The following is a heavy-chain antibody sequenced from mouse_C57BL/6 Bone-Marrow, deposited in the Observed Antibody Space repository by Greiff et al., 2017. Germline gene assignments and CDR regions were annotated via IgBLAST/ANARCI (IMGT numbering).Heavy chain of an antibody. Sequence: EVQLQQSVAELVRPGASVKLSCTASGFNIKNTYMHWVKQRPEQGLEWIGRIDSANGKTKYAPKFKGKATITADTSSNTAYLQLSSLTSEDTAIYYCVPIYYDPGFAYWGQGTLVTVSA. J-gene: IGHJ3*01. CDR3: VPIYYDPGFAY. D-gene: IGHD2-4*01. V-gene: IGHV14-3*01. CDR2: IDSANGKT. CDR1: GFNIKNTY.